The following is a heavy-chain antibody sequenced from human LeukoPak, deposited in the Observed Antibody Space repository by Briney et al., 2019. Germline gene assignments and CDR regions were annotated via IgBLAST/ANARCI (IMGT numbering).Heavy chain of an antibody. CDR2: INPNTGGT. D-gene: IGHD3-3*01. Sequence: ASVKVSCKASGYTFTAYHMHWVRQAPGQGLEWMGWINPNTGGTNYAQKFQGRVTMTRDTSISTAYMELSRLRSDDTAVYYCARSFSIWSHTDTWGQGTLVTVSS. J-gene: IGHJ4*02. V-gene: IGHV1-2*02. CDR1: GYTFTAYH. CDR3: ARSFSIWSHTDT.